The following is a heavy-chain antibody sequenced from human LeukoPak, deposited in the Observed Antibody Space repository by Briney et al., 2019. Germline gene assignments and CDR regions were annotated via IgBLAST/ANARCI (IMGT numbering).Heavy chain of an antibody. CDR3: ARDHDGKDC. V-gene: IGHV3-7*01. D-gene: IGHD1-1*01. CDR2: INQDGSQK. CDR1: GFTFSSEW. Sequence: GGSLRLFCVASGFTFSSEWMSWVRQAPGKGLEWVTNINQDGSQKYYEDSVKGRFTVSRDNAKNSLYLHMNGLRADDTAIYYCARDHDGKDCWGQGTLVTVSS. J-gene: IGHJ4*02.